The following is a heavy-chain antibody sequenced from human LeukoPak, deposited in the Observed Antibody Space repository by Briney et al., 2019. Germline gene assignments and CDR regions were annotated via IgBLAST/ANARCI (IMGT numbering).Heavy chain of an antibody. V-gene: IGHV3-23*01. CDR2: ITGSGGRT. CDR3: AKDSIAAAGLFDY. Sequence: GGSLRLSCAASGFTFSSYAMNWVRQAPGKGLEWVSAITGSGGRTYYADSVKGRFTISRDNSKNTLYLQMNSLRAEDTAVYYCAKDSIAAAGLFDYWGQGTLVTVSS. CDR1: GFTFSSYA. J-gene: IGHJ4*02. D-gene: IGHD6-13*01.